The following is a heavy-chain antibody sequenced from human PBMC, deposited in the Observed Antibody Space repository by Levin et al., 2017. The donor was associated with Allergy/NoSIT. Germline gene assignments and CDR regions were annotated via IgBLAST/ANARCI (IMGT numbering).Heavy chain of an antibody. CDR2: IKSKADGGTT. V-gene: IGHV3-15*01. D-gene: IGHD6-13*01. CDR3: TTYSSSWYYFDY. J-gene: IGHJ4*02. CDR1: GITFSNAW. Sequence: NPGGSLRLSCAASGITFSNAWMSWARQAPGKGLEWVGRIKSKADGGTTEYPAPVKGRFTISRDDSKNTSYLQMNSLKTEATAVYFCTTYSSSWYYFDYWGQGTLVTVSS.